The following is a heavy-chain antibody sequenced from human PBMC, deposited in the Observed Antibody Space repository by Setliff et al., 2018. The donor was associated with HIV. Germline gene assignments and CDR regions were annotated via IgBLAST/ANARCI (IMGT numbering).Heavy chain of an antibody. J-gene: IGHJ4*02. Sequence: SGPMLVHPTQTLTLTCTFSGLSLSTSGVGVGWIRQSPGKALEWLAFIYWNNNKHYSTSLKSRLTVTKDTSKNRVVFTMTNMDPVDTATYYCAYSGRQLRGPYFDFWGQGTPVTVSS. V-gene: IGHV2-5*01. CDR1: GLSLSTSGVG. D-gene: IGHD1-1*01. CDR3: AYSGRQLRGPYFDF. CDR2: IYWNNNK.